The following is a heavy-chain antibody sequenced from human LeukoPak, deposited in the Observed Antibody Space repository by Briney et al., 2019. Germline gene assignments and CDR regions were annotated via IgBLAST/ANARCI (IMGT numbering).Heavy chain of an antibody. CDR2: ISSSGSTI. J-gene: IGHJ6*03. V-gene: IGHV3-11*04. CDR1: GFTFSGYY. Sequence: GGSLRLSCAASGFTFSGYYMSWIRQAPGKGLEWVSYISSSGSTIYYADSVKGRFTISRDNAKNSLYLQMNSLRAEDTAVYYCARGTYCSSTSCPYGYYMDVWGKGTTVTVSS. CDR3: ARGTYCSSTSCPYGYYMDV. D-gene: IGHD2-2*01.